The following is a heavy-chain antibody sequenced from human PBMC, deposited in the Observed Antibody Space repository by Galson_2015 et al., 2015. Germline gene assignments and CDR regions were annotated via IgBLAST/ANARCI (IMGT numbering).Heavy chain of an antibody. Sequence: SLRLSCAASGFTFSSYAMSWVRQAPGKGLEWVSAISGSGGSTYYADSVKGRFTSSRDNSKNTLYLQMNSLRAEDTAVYYCAKLAYCGGDCYIEYFQHWGQGTLVTVSS. CDR2: ISGSGGST. V-gene: IGHV3-23*01. CDR3: AKLAYCGGDCYIEYFQH. D-gene: IGHD2-21*02. J-gene: IGHJ1*01. CDR1: GFTFSSYA.